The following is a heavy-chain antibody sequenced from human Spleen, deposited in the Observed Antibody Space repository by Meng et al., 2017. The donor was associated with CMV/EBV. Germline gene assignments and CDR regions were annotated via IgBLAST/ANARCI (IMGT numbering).Heavy chain of an antibody. CDR1: GGSISTSNYY. V-gene: IGHV4-39*07. D-gene: IGHD6-19*01. Sequence: SETLSLTCTVSGGSISTSNYYWVWIRQPPGKGLQWIGSIFYSGTTYFNPSLKSRITMSVDTSKNQFSLRLKSVTAADTAVYYCARATYSSVDFDYWGQGTLVTVSS. J-gene: IGHJ4*02. CDR3: ARATYSSVDFDY. CDR2: IFYSGTT.